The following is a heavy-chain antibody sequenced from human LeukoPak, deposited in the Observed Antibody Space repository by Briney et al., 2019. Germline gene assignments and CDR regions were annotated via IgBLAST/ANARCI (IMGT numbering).Heavy chain of an antibody. V-gene: IGHV4-59*08. J-gene: IGHJ4*02. CDR1: GDSIRHHY. CDR2: IYHTGST. CDR3: ARHDFWSGYYPMINFDY. Sequence: PSETLSVTCTVSGDSIRHHYWSWIGQPPGKGLEWLGYIYHTGSTHSNPSLESRVTISVDTSKNQFSLRLSSVTAADTAVYYCARHDFWSGYYPMINFDYWGQGTLVTVAT. D-gene: IGHD3-3*01.